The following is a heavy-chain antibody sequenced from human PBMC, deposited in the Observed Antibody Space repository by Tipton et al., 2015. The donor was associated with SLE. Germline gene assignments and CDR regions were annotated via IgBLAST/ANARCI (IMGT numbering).Heavy chain of an antibody. D-gene: IGHD5-18*01. Sequence: TLSLTCTVSGGSISRYSWSWIRQPPGKGLEWIGYIYYSGSTNYNPSLKSRVTISVDTSKNQFSLKPRSVTAADTAFYYCARGTYNSGLDYWGQGTLVTVSS. CDR2: IYYSGST. J-gene: IGHJ4*02. CDR3: ARGTYNSGLDY. CDR1: GGSISRYS. V-gene: IGHV4-59*12.